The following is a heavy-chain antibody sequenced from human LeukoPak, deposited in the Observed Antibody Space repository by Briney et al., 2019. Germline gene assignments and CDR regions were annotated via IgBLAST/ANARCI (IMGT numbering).Heavy chain of an antibody. CDR1: GGSISSSSYY. Sequence: SETLSLTCTVSGGSISSSSYYWGWIRQPPGKGLEWIGSIYYSGSTYYNPSLKSRVTISVDTSKNQFSLKLSSVTAADTAVYYCARDGQQLVRGDWFDHWGQGTLVTVSS. D-gene: IGHD6-13*01. CDR2: IYYSGST. J-gene: IGHJ5*02. V-gene: IGHV4-39*07. CDR3: ARDGQQLVRGDWFDH.